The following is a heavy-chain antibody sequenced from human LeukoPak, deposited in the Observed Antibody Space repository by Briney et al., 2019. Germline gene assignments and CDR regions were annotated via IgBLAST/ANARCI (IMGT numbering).Heavy chain of an antibody. D-gene: IGHD1-1*01. CDR3: AKGRSGSANWALQIFDN. CDR2: IWYDGSNK. J-gene: IGHJ4*02. Sequence: GGSLRLSCAASGFTFSSYGMHWVRQAPGKGLEWVAVIWYDGSNKYYADSVKGRFTISRDNSKNTLYLQMNSLRAEDTAVYYCAKGRSGSANWALQIFDNWGQGALVTVSS. V-gene: IGHV3-33*06. CDR1: GFTFSSYG.